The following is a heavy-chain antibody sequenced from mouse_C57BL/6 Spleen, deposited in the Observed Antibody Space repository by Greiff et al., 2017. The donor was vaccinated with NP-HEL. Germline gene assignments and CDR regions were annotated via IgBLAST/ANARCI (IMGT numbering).Heavy chain of an antibody. CDR2: IDPSDSYT. V-gene: IGHV1-59*01. CDR1: GYTFTSYW. Sequence: QVQLQQPGAELVRPGTSVKLSCKASGYTFTSYWMHWVKQRPGQGLEWIGVIDPSDSYTNYNQKFKGKATLTVDTSSSTAYMQLSSLTSEDSAVYYCARAHYGSSYPWFAYWGQGTLVTVSA. J-gene: IGHJ3*01. CDR3: ARAHYGSSYPWFAY. D-gene: IGHD1-1*01.